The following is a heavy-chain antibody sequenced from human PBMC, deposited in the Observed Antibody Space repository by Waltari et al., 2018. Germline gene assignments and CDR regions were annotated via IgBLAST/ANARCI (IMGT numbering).Heavy chain of an antibody. CDR2: MNPNSGNT. Sequence: QVQLVQSGAEVKKPGASVKVSCKASGYPFPSYDINWVRQATGQGLEWMGWMNPNSGNTGYAQKFQGRVTMTRNTSISTAYMELSSLRSEDTAVFYCARGDILTGSFDSWGQGTLVTVSS. D-gene: IGHD3-9*01. J-gene: IGHJ4*02. CDR3: ARGDILTGSFDS. CDR1: GYPFPSYD. V-gene: IGHV1-8*01.